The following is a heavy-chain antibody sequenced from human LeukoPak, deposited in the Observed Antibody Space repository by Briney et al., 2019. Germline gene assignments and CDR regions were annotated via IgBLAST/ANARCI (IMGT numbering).Heavy chain of an antibody. CDR1: GGSISSSSYY. D-gene: IGHD2-21*01. CDR2: IYYSGST. J-gene: IGHJ4*02. Sequence: SETLSLTCTVSGGSISSSSYYWGWIRQPPGKGLEWIGSIYYSGSTYYNPALKSRVTISVDTSKNQFSLKLSSVTAADTAVYYCARPRGYCGGDCYGSSFDYWGQGTLATVSS. V-gene: IGHV4-39*01. CDR3: ARPRGYCGGDCYGSSFDY.